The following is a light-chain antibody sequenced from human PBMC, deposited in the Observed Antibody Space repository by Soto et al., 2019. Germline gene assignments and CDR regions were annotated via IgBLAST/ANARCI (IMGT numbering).Light chain of an antibody. CDR3: QQYNTLRFT. CDR1: QSISTG. Sequence: DIQMTQSPSTLSASVGDRVTINCRASQSISTGLAWYQQKSGKAPKLLIYDASTLQSEVPSRFSGSGSGTEFSLTISSLQPDDSATYYCQQYNTLRFTFGQGTKLELK. CDR2: DAS. J-gene: IGKJ2*01. V-gene: IGKV1-5*01.